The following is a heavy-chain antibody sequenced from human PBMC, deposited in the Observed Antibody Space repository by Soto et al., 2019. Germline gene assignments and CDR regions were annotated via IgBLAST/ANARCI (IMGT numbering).Heavy chain of an antibody. Sequence: QVQLVESGGGVVQPGRSLRLSCAASGFTFSSYGMHWVRQAPGKGLEWVAVISYDGSNKYYADSVKGRFTISRDNSKNTLYLQMNSLRAEDTAVYYCAKDFGRQFQAFDYWGQGTLVTVSS. CDR2: ISYDGSNK. D-gene: IGHD3-10*01. CDR3: AKDFGRQFQAFDY. V-gene: IGHV3-30*18. CDR1: GFTFSSYG. J-gene: IGHJ4*02.